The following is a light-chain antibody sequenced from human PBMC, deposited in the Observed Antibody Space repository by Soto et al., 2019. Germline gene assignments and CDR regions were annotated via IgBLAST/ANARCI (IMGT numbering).Light chain of an antibody. J-gene: IGLJ1*01. CDR3: AAWDDSLSGYV. CDR1: SSNIGNNF. Sequence: QSVLSQPPSASGTPGQSVTISCSGTSSNIGNNFVYWYHQLPGTAPKLLIYSNNQRPSGVPDRFSGSKSGTSASLAISGLRSEDEADYYCAAWDDSLSGYVFGTGTKLTVL. CDR2: SNN. V-gene: IGLV1-47*02.